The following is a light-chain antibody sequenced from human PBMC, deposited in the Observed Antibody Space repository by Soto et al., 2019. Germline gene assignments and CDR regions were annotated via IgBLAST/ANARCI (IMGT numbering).Light chain of an antibody. V-gene: IGKV4-1*01. Sequence: DIVMTQSPDSLAVSLGERATINCKSSQSVLYSSNNKDYLAWYQQKPEQPPRLLIYWASTRESGVPDRFSGSGSGTDFTLTISSLQAEDVAVYYCQQSYSIPRTFGQGTKVEIK. CDR1: QSVLYSSNNKDY. CDR2: WAS. CDR3: QQSYSIPRT. J-gene: IGKJ1*01.